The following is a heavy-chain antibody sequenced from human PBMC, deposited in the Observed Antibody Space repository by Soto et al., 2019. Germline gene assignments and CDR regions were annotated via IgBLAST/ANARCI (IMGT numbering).Heavy chain of an antibody. CDR3: ARRIGATETFDY. CDR1: GCPMINYY. J-gene: IGHJ4*02. D-gene: IGHD5-12*01. CDR2: IYYAGST. Sequence: PSETLSLTFTVSGCPMINYYWRWMRQPPGRGLEWIGFIYYAGSTKYNPSLNSRVTISVDTSKNQFSLTVTSVTAADTAVYYCARRIGATETFDYWGQGTLVTVSS. V-gene: IGHV4-59*08.